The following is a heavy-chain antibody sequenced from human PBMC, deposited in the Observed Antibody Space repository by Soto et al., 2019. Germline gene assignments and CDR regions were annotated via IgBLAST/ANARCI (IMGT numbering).Heavy chain of an antibody. Sequence: QVQLQESGPGLVKPSGTLSLTCAVSGGSISSSNWWSWVRQPPGKGLVWIGEIYHSGSTNYNPSLKSRVTISVDKSKNQFSLKLRSVTAADTAVYYCARGFIAVAGTGWYYFDYWGQGTLVTVSS. V-gene: IGHV4-4*02. D-gene: IGHD6-19*01. CDR2: IYHSGST. CDR1: GGSISSSNW. CDR3: ARGFIAVAGTGWYYFDY. J-gene: IGHJ4*02.